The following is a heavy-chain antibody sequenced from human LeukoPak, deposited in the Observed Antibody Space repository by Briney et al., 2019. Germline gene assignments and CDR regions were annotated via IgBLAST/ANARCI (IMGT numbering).Heavy chain of an antibody. J-gene: IGHJ4*02. CDR1: GFTFSSYA. CDR2: IKQDGSEK. Sequence: GGSLRLSCAASGFTFSSYAMSWVRQAPGKGLEWVANIKQDGSEKYYVDSVKGRFTISRDNAKNSLYLQMNSLRAEDTAVYYCAREAHYYDSSGYYYKLYYFDYWGQGTLVTVSS. CDR3: AREAHYYDSSGYYYKLYYFDY. V-gene: IGHV3-7*01. D-gene: IGHD3-22*01.